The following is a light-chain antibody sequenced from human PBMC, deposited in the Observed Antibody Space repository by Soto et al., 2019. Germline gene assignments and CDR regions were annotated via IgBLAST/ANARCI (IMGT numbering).Light chain of an antibody. Sequence: EIVLTQSPGTLSLSPGERATLSCRASQSVSSSYLAWYQHKPGQAPRLLIYGASSRATGIPDRFSGSGSGTDFTLTISRLEPEDFAVYYCQQYGSSPPTFGQGTKVDNK. V-gene: IGKV3-20*01. CDR3: QQYGSSPPT. CDR1: QSVSSSY. CDR2: GAS. J-gene: IGKJ1*01.